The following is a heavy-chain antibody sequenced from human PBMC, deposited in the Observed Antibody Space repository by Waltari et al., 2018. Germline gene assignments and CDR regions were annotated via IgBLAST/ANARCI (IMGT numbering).Heavy chain of an antibody. D-gene: IGHD6-19*01. CDR3: ARATGYSSGWSDY. Sequence: EVQLLESGGGLVQPGGSLRLSCEASGFAFSSHAMSWVRQASGKGPEWVSSVSGSSGGIYYADSVKGRFTISRDNSKNTLYLQMNSLRSEDTAVYYCARATGYSSGWSDYWGQGTLVTVSS. CDR1: GFAFSSHA. J-gene: IGHJ4*02. V-gene: IGHV3-23*01. CDR2: VSGSSGGI.